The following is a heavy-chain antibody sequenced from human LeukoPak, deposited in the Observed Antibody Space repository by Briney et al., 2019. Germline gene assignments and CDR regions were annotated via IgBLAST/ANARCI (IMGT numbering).Heavy chain of an antibody. Sequence: PWASVKVSCKVSGYTLTELSMHWVRQAPGKGLEWMGGFDPEDGETIYAQKLQGRVTMTTDTSTSTAYMELRSLRSDDTAVYYCAREIRWGDYYDSSAPDDAFDIWGQGTMVTVSS. D-gene: IGHD3-22*01. J-gene: IGHJ3*02. CDR3: AREIRWGDYYDSSAPDDAFDI. V-gene: IGHV1-24*01. CDR2: FDPEDGET. CDR1: GYTLTELS.